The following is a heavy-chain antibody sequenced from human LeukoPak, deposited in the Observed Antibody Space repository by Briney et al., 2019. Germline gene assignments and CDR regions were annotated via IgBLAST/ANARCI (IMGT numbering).Heavy chain of an antibody. D-gene: IGHD6-19*01. CDR3: ARWVAVAGKRYYYGMDV. Sequence: ASVKVSCKASGYTFTGYYMHWVRQAPGQGLEYMGWINPNSGGTSYAQKFQGRVTMTRDTSISTAYMELTNLRSDDTAMYYCARWVAVAGKRYYYGMDVWGQGTTVTVSS. J-gene: IGHJ6*02. CDR1: GYTFTGYY. CDR2: INPNSGGT. V-gene: IGHV1-2*02.